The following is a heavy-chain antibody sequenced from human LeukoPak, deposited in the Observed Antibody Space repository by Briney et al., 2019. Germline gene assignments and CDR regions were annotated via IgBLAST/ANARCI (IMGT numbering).Heavy chain of an antibody. CDR3: ATDGTRTYYDSSGNNDAFDI. CDR2: INPKSGGT. Sequence: GASVKVSCKTSGYSFTDYYMYWVRQAPGQGLEWMGWINPKSGGTKSAQKFQGRVTMTRDTSINTAYMELSRLRFDDTAVYYCATDGTRTYYDSSGNNDAFDIWGQGTMVTVSS. CDR1: GYSFTDYY. D-gene: IGHD3-22*01. V-gene: IGHV1-2*02. J-gene: IGHJ3*02.